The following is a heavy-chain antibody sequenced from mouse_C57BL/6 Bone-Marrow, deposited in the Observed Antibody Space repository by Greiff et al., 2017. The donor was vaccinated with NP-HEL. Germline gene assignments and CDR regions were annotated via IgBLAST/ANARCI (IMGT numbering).Heavy chain of an antibody. J-gene: IGHJ3*01. CDR1: GFTFSSYG. CDR3: ARPYHAGWFAY. CDR2: ISSGGSYT. V-gene: IGHV5-6*01. Sequence: DVHLVESGGDLVKPGGSLKLSCAASGFTFSSYGMSWVRQTPDKRLEWVATISSGGSYTYYPDSVKGRFTISRDNAKNTLYLQMSSLKSEDTAMYYCARPYHAGWFAYWGQGTLVTVSA.